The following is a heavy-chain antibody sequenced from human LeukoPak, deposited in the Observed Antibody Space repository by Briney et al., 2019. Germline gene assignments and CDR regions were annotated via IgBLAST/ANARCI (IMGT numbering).Heavy chain of an antibody. J-gene: IGHJ3*02. D-gene: IGHD6-19*01. CDR1: GGSISSYY. CDR2: IYYSGST. V-gene: IGHV4-59*01. CDR3: ARDSGQWLEDAFDI. Sequence: SETLSLTCIVSGGSISSYYWSWIRQPPGKGLEWIGYIYYSGSTNYNPSLKSRVTISVDTSKNQFSLKLSSVTAADTAVYYCARDSGQWLEDAFDIWGQGTMVTVSS.